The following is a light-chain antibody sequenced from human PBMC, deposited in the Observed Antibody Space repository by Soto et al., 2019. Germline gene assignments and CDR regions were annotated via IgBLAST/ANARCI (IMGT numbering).Light chain of an antibody. J-gene: IGLJ1*01. V-gene: IGLV2-14*01. CDR2: EVR. Sequence: QSVLTQPASVSGSPGQSITISCTGTSSDVGGYNYVSWYQQHPGKAPKLMIYEVRNRPSGVSNRFSGSKSGNTASLTISGLQAEDEADYYCSSYTSSSTFYVFGTGTKVTVL. CDR3: SSYTSSSTFYV. CDR1: SSDVGGYNY.